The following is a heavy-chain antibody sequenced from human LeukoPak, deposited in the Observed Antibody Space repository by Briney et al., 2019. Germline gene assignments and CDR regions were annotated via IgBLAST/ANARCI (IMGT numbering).Heavy chain of an antibody. CDR2: IHTSGST. CDR1: GGSFSGYY. Sequence: SETLSLTCAVYGGSFSGYYWSWIRQPAGKGLEWIGRIHTSGSTNYNPSLKSRVTISVDTSKNQFSLKLSSVTAADTAVYYCARAGSSWRDYWGQGTLVTVSS. V-gene: IGHV4-59*10. J-gene: IGHJ4*02. D-gene: IGHD6-13*01. CDR3: ARAGSSWRDY.